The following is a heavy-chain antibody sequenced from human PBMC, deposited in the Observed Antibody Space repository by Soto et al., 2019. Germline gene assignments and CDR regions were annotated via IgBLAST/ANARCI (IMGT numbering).Heavy chain of an antibody. D-gene: IGHD3-22*01. CDR1: GFTFSNYG. Sequence: GGSLRLSCAASGFTFSNYGIHWARQAPGKGLEWVALISNDGSNKYYADSVKGRFTISRDNSKNTLYLQMNSLRAEDTAVYYCAREIYYDYFISGFDHWGQLSLFTAPS. CDR3: AREIYYDYFISGFDH. V-gene: IGHV3-30*03. CDR2: ISNDGSNK. J-gene: IGHJ4*02.